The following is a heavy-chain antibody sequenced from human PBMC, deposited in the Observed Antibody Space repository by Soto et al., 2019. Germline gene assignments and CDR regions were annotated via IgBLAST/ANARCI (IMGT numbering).Heavy chain of an antibody. CDR1: GFSFSNYA. Sequence: GGSLRLSCAASGFSFSNYAMTWVRQAPGKGLEWVSVISGSGSPTYYADSVKGRFTISRDNAKNSLYLQMNSLRAEDTAVYYCARDYYDSSGYLAPLDYWGQGTLVTVSS. J-gene: IGHJ4*02. CDR3: ARDYYDSSGYLAPLDY. CDR2: ISGSGSPT. V-gene: IGHV3-23*01. D-gene: IGHD3-22*01.